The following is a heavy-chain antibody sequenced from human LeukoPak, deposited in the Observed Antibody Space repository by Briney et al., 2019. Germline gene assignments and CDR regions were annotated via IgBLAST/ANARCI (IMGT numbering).Heavy chain of an antibody. Sequence: GGSLRLSCAASGFTFSSYGMSWVRQAPGKGLEWVSAISGSGGSTYYADSVKGRFTISRDNSKNTLYLQMNSLRAEDTAVYYCAKGSYDSSGFLSWGQGTLVTVSS. D-gene: IGHD3-22*01. V-gene: IGHV3-23*01. CDR2: ISGSGGST. CDR3: AKGSYDSSGFLS. CDR1: GFTFSSYG. J-gene: IGHJ5*02.